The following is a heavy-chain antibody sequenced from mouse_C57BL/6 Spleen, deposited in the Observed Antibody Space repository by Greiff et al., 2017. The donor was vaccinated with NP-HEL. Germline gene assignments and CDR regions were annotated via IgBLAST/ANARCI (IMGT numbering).Heavy chain of an antibody. D-gene: IGHD1-1*01. Sequence: QVQLKQSGPELVKPGASVKLSCKASGYTFTSYDINWVKQRPGQGLAWIGWLYPRDGSTKYNEKFKGKATLTVDTSSSTAYMELHSLTSEDSAVYFCASGEDYYGSSPWYFDYWGQGTTLTVSS. V-gene: IGHV1-85*01. J-gene: IGHJ2*01. CDR1: GYTFTSYD. CDR3: ASGEDYYGSSPWYFDY. CDR2: LYPRDGST.